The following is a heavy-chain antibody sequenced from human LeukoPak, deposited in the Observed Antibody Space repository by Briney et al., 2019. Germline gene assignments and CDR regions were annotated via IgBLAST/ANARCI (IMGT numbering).Heavy chain of an antibody. D-gene: IGHD5-12*01. CDR2: IIPIFGTA. J-gene: IGHJ6*03. CDR3: AGVGSGYEDYYYYYYMDV. Sequence: ASVKVSCKASGGTFSSYAISWVRQAPGQGLEWMGGIIPIFGTANYAQKFQGRVTITVDKSTSTAYIELSSLRSEDTAVYYCAGVGSGYEDYYYYYYMDVWGKGTTVTVSS. V-gene: IGHV1-69*06. CDR1: GGTFSSYA.